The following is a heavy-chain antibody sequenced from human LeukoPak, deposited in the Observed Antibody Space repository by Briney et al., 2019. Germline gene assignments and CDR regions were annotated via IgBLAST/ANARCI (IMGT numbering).Heavy chain of an antibody. V-gene: IGHV3-23*01. CDR2: ISGSGGST. Sequence: SGGSLRLSCAASGFTFSSNAMSWVRQAPGKGLEWVSIISGSGGSTDYADSVKGRFTISRDNSKNTLYLQMDSLGAEDTAEYYCATMGYDFWSGYWPDYWGQGTLVTVSS. CDR1: GFTFSSNA. CDR3: ATMGYDFWSGYWPDY. J-gene: IGHJ4*02. D-gene: IGHD3-3*01.